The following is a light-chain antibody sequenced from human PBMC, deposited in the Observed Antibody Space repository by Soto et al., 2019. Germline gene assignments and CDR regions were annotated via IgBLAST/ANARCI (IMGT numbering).Light chain of an antibody. CDR3: QQYNEWPPKQYT. J-gene: IGKJ2*01. CDR1: QSVSSN. Sequence: EIVMTQSPATLSVFPGERATLSCRASQSVSSNLAWYQQKPGQAPRLLIYGASTRATGIPARFSGSGSGTEFTLTISSLQSEDFAVYYCQQYNEWPPKQYTFGQGTKLEIK. V-gene: IGKV3-15*01. CDR2: GAS.